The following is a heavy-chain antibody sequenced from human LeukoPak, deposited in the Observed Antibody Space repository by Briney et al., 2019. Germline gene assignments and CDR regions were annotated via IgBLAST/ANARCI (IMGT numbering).Heavy chain of an antibody. CDR3: ARDKYTIYSSSWYVYFQH. Sequence: SETLSLTCAVSGYSIGSGYYWGWIRQPPGKGLEWIGSIYHSGSTYYNPSLKSRVTISVDTSKNQFSLKLSSVTAADTAVYYCARDKYTIYSSSWYVYFQHWGQGTLVTVSS. J-gene: IGHJ1*01. D-gene: IGHD6-13*01. CDR1: GYSIGSGYY. CDR2: IYHSGST. V-gene: IGHV4-38-2*02.